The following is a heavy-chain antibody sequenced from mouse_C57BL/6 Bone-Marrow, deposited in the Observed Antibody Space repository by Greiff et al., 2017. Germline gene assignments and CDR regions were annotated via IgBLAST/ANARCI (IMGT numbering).Heavy chain of an antibody. J-gene: IGHJ2*01. CDR3: TRGKYLLWLRRRRYYFDY. Sequence: VQLQQSGAELMKPGASVKLSCKATGYTFTGYWIEWVKQRPGHGLEWIGEILPGSGSTNYNEKFKGKATFTADTSSNTAYMQLSSLTTEDSAIYYCTRGKYLLWLRRRRYYFDYWGQGTTLTLSS. CDR2: ILPGSGST. D-gene: IGHD2-2*01. CDR1: GYTFTGYW. V-gene: IGHV1-9*01.